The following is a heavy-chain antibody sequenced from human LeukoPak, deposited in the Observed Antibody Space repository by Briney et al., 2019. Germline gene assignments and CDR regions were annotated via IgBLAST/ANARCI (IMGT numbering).Heavy chain of an antibody. CDR1: GYTFTNYH. Sequence: ASVKVSCKASGYTFTNYHMHWVRQAPGQALEWMGILTPNSGDTTYAQKFQGRIAMTRDTSTSTVYMELSSLRFEDTAVYHCARDSTGWSVDYWGQGTLVTVSS. V-gene: IGHV1-46*01. CDR3: ARDSTGWSVDY. J-gene: IGHJ4*02. D-gene: IGHD6-19*01. CDR2: LTPNSGDT.